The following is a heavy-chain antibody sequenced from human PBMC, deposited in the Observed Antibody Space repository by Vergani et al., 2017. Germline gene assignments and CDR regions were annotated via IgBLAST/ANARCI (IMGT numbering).Heavy chain of an antibody. CDR3: AKDIGAQQMSGWYGPGDY. CDR1: GFTFVDYT. J-gene: IGHJ4*02. D-gene: IGHD6-19*01. Sequence: EVQLVESGGGLVKPGGSLRLSCVASGFTFVDYTLHWVRQAPGKGLDGVSLISWVGVSTYYADSLKGLCTISRDNSKNSLYLQMNSLRTKDTALYYCAKDIGAQQMSGWYGPGDYGGQGPLVSVSS. V-gene: IGHV3-43*01. CDR2: ISWVGVST.